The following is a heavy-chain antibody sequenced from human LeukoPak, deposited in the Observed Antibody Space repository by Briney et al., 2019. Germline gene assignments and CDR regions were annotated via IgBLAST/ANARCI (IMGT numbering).Heavy chain of an antibody. V-gene: IGHV3-30*02. CDR3: ATVFYYGSGSYFPLGF. CDR1: GFTLSSYW. CDR2: IRYDGSNQ. D-gene: IGHD3-10*01. J-gene: IGHJ4*02. Sequence: GGSLRLSCAASGFTLSSYWMCWVRQAPGKGLEWVAFIRYDGSNQYYADSVKGRFTISRDNSKNTLYLQLSSLRAEDTAVYYCATVFYYGSGSYFPLGFWGQGTLVTVSS.